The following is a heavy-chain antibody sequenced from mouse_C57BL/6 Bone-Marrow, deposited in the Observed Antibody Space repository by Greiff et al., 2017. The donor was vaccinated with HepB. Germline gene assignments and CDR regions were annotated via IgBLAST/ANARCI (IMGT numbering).Heavy chain of an antibody. CDR1: GYTFTSYW. Sequence: VQLQQSGTVLARPGASVKMSCKTSGYTFTSYWMHWVKQRPGQGLEWIGAIYPGNSDTSYNQKFKGKAKLTASTSASTAYMELSSLTNEDSAVYYCTRGEYVDYDGAWFAYWGQGTLVTVSA. D-gene: IGHD2-4*01. CDR3: TRGEYVDYDGAWFAY. CDR2: IYPGNSDT. V-gene: IGHV1-5*01. J-gene: IGHJ3*01.